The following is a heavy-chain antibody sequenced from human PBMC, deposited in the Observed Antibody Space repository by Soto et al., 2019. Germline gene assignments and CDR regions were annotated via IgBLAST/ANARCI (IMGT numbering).Heavy chain of an antibody. CDR1: GFSFSSKA. D-gene: IGHD2-15*01. J-gene: IGHJ3*02. V-gene: IGHV3-23*01. Sequence: PGGSLRLSCEASGFSFSSKAMSWVRRAPGKGLEWVSAISGSGGSTYYADSVKGRFTISRDNSKNTLYLQMNSLRAEDTAVYYCAKDAPFIVVVVAAAFDIWGQGTMVTVSS. CDR2: ISGSGGST. CDR3: AKDAPFIVVVVAAAFDI.